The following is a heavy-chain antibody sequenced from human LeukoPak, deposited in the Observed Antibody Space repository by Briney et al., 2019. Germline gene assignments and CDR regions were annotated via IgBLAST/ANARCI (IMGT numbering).Heavy chain of an antibody. V-gene: IGHV1-46*01. CDR1: GYTFSGSY. CDR3: TSPHDSSGYWHFQH. CDR2: INPSGGST. J-gene: IGHJ1*01. Sequence: GASVKVSCKASGYTFSGSYIHWVRQAPGQGLEWMGLINPSGGSTNYAQKFQGRVTMTRDTSTSTVYMELSSLRSEDTAVYYCTSPHDSSGYWHFQHWGQGTLVTVSS. D-gene: IGHD3-22*01.